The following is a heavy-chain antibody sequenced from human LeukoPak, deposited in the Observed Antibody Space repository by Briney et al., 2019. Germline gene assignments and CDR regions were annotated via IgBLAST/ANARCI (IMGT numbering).Heavy chain of an antibody. D-gene: IGHD6-13*01. V-gene: IGHV3-48*03. J-gene: IGHJ4*02. CDR1: GFTFSSYW. Sequence: GGSLRLSCAASGFTFSSYWMSWVRQAPGKGLEWVSYISSSGNTIYYADSVKGRFTISRDNAKNSLYLQMNSLRAEDTAVYYCARVSYSSSRYVTPDFDYWGQGTLVTVSS. CDR2: ISSSGNTI. CDR3: ARVSYSSSRYVTPDFDY.